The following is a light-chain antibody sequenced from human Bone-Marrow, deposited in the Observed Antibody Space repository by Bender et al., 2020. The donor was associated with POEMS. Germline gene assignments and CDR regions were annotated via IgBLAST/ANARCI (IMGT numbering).Light chain of an antibody. Sequence: QSALTQPASVSGSPGQSITISCTGTRNDVGGYNLVSWYQQDPGTAPKLLISEVGKRSSGVSDRFSGSKSGNTASLTISGLQAEDEADYYCASYAGSNNYVFGTGTRVTLL. V-gene: IGLV2-23*02. J-gene: IGLJ1*01. CDR2: EVG. CDR3: ASYAGSNNYV. CDR1: RNDVGGYNL.